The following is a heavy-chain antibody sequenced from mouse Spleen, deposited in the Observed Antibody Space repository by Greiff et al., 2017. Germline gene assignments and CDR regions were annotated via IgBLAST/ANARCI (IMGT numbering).Heavy chain of an antibody. CDR1: GFNIKDYY. V-gene: IGHV14-2*01. D-gene: IGHD1-1*01. CDR2: IDPEDGET. CDR3: ARDSSYWYFDV. Sequence: EVQLHQSGAELVKPGASVKLSCTASGFNIKDYYMPWVKQRTEQGLEWIGRIDPEDGETKYAPKFQGKATITADTSSNTAYLQLSSLTSEDTAVYYCARDSSYWYFDVWGAGTTVTVSS. J-gene: IGHJ1*01.